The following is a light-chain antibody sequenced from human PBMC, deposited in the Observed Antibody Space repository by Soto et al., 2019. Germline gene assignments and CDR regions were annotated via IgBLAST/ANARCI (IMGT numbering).Light chain of an antibody. CDR1: QGISSY. Sequence: AIRMTHSPSSLSASTGDRVTITFRSSQGISSYLAWYQQKPGKAPKLLIYDASNLETGVPSRFSGSGSGTEFTLTISSLQPDDFATYYCQQHSNYFWTFGQGTKVDIK. V-gene: IGKV1-8*01. CDR3: QQHSNYFWT. J-gene: IGKJ1*01. CDR2: DAS.